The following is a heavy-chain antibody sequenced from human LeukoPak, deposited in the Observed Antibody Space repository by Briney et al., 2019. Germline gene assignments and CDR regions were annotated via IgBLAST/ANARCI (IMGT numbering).Heavy chain of an antibody. CDR3: ASARTTAFMDV. CDR2: TYTSGST. J-gene: IGHJ6*04. Sequence: SETLSLTCTVSGGSISSYYWSWIRQPAGKGLEWIGRTYTSGSTNCNPSLKSRVTMSVDTSKNQFSLKLSSVTAADTAVYYCASARTTAFMDVWGKGTTVTVSS. CDR1: GGSISSYY. V-gene: IGHV4-4*07. D-gene: IGHD2-2*01.